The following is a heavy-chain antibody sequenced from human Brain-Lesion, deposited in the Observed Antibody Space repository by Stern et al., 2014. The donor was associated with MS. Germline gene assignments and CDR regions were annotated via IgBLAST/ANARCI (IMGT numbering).Heavy chain of an antibody. D-gene: IGHD3-10*01. CDR3: ARGERWFDP. J-gene: IGHJ5*02. Sequence: EVHLVESGGGLVQPGGSLRLSCAASGFTFSNYWMHWVRQAPGKGLVWVSRVNNDGRRTSYADSVKGRFTMSRDNAKNTLYLQMNSLRVEDTAIYYCARGERWFDPWGQGTLVTVSS. CDR1: GFTFSNYW. CDR2: VNNDGRRT. V-gene: IGHV3-74*02.